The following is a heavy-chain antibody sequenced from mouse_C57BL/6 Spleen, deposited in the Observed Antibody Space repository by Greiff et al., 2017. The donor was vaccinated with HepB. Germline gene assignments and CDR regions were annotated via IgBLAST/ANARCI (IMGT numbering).Heavy chain of an antibody. CDR2: INPSNGGT. D-gene: IGHD1-1*01. J-gene: IGHJ4*01. V-gene: IGHV1-53*01. Sequence: QVQLQQSGTELVKPGASVKLSCKASGYTFTSYWMHWVKQRPGQGLEWIGNINPSNGGTNYNEKFKSKATLTVDKSSSTAYMQLSSLTSEDSAVYYCARSEYGSSYAMDYWGQGISVTVSS. CDR1: GYTFTSYW. CDR3: ARSEYGSSYAMDY.